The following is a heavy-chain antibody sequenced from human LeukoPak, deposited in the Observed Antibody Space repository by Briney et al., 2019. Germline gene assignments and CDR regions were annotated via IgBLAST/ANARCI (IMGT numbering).Heavy chain of an antibody. V-gene: IGHV3-15*07. J-gene: IGHJ4*02. CDR3: TTRVVTATFILLGDH. Sequence: PGGSLRLSCAASGFTFSNAWMNWVRQAPGKGLEWVGRIKSKTDGGTTDYAAPVKGGFTISRDDSRNTLYLQMNSLKTEDTAVYYCTTRVVTATFILLGDHWGQGTLVTVSS. D-gene: IGHD2-15*01. CDR1: GFTFSNAW. CDR2: IKSKTDGGTT.